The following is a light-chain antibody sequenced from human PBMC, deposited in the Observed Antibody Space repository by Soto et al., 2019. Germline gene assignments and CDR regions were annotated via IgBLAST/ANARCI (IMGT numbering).Light chain of an antibody. CDR3: CSFTSITTYV. CDR1: SSDVGAYNY. V-gene: IGLV2-14*01. Sequence: QSALTQPASVSGSLGQSITISCTGTSSDVGAYNYVSWYQQQPGKAPKLMISEVSNRPSGVSNRFSGSKSGKTASLIISGLQAEDEADYYCCSFTSITTYVFGTGTKVTVL. J-gene: IGLJ1*01. CDR2: EVS.